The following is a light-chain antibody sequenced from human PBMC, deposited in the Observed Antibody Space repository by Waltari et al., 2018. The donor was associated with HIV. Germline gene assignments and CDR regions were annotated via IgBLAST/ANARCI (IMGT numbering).Light chain of an antibody. CDR1: RSDPGSHNL. CDR2: DVS. Sequence: QSALTQPASVSGSPGHSITTSCPGTRSDPGSHNLASWYPQHPGKVPKLIIFDVSKRPSGVSNRFTGSKSGNTASLTISGLQAEDEADYYCYSYAGSSTSNWVFGGGTKLTVL. J-gene: IGLJ3*02. CDR3: YSYAGSSTSNWV. V-gene: IGLV2-23*02.